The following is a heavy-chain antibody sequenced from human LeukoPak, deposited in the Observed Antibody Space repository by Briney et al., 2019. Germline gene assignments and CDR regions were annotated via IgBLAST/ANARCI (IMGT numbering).Heavy chain of an antibody. CDR1: GFTFNNAW. V-gene: IGHV3-23*01. J-gene: IGHJ3*02. D-gene: IGHD1-1*01. CDR2: ISGSGGST. Sequence: GGSLRLSCAASGFTFNNAWMNWVRQAPGKGLEWVSAISGSGGSTYYADSVKGRFTISRDNSKNTLYLQMNSLRAEDTAVYYCAKNYNWNEVGDAFDIWGQGTMVTVSS. CDR3: AKNYNWNEVGDAFDI.